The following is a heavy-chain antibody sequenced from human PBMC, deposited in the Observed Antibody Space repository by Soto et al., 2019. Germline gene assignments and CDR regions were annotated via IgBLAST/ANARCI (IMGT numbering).Heavy chain of an antibody. J-gene: IGHJ4*02. CDR2: IWYDGSNK. V-gene: IGHV3-33*01. CDR1: GFTFSSYG. Sequence: VGSLRLSCAASGFTFSSYGMHWVRQAPGKGLEWVAVIWYDGSNKYYADSVKGRFTISRDNSKNTLYLQMNSLRAEDTAVYYCARLRFLEWLADYWGQGTLVTVSS. CDR3: ARLRFLEWLADY. D-gene: IGHD3-3*01.